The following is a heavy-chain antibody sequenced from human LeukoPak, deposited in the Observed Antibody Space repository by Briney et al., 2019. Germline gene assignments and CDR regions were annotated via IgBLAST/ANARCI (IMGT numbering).Heavy chain of an antibody. J-gene: IGHJ4*02. V-gene: IGHV5-51*01. D-gene: IGHD3-10*01. CDR3: ARHTVVNYYGSGSPDY. CDR1: GYSFTSYW. Sequence: GESLKISCKGFGYSFTSYWIGWVRQMPGKGLEWMGIIYVGDSETRYSPSFQGQVTISADKSISTAYLRWSSLKASDTAMYYCARHTVVNYYGSGSPDYWGQGALVTVSS. CDR2: IYVGDSET.